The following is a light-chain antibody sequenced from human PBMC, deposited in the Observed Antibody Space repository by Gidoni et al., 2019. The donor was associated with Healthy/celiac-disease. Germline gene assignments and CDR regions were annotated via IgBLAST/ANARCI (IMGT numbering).Light chain of an antibody. CDR2: EVS. CDR1: SSDVGGYNY. CDR3: SSYTSSSTLYV. Sequence: QSALTQPASVSGPPGPSITISCTGTSSDVGGYNYVSWYQQHPGKAPKLMIYEVSNRPSGVSNRFSGSKSGNTASLTISGLQAEDEADYYCSSYTSSSTLYVFGTGTKVTVL. V-gene: IGLV2-14*01. J-gene: IGLJ1*01.